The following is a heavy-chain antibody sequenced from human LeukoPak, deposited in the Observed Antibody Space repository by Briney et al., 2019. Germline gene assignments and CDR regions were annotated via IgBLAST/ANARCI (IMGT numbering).Heavy chain of an antibody. CDR2: IIPVFDRP. V-gene: IGHV1-69*06. CDR1: GYTFTGYY. D-gene: IGHD1-26*01. Sequence: SVKVSCKASGYTFTGYYMHWVRQAPGQGLEWMGGIIPVFDRPTYAQKFEGRVTITADKSTNTTYMEISSLTSDDTAVYYCARDAQWELRAFDVWGQGTMVIVSS. J-gene: IGHJ3*01. CDR3: ARDAQWELRAFDV.